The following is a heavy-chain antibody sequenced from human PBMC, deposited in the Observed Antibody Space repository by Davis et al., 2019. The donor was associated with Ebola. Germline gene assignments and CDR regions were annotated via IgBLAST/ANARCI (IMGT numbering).Heavy chain of an antibody. CDR3: AKEGGGYGYSYARGGYYYYGMDV. V-gene: IGHV3-30*18. J-gene: IGHJ6*04. Sequence: GGSLRLSCAASGFTFSSYGMHWVRQAPGKGLEWVAVISYDGSNKYYADSVKGRFTISRDNSKNTLYLQMNSLRAEDTAVYYCAKEGGGYGYSYARGGYYYYGMDVWGKGTTVTVSS. CDR1: GFTFSSYG. CDR2: ISYDGSNK. D-gene: IGHD5-18*01.